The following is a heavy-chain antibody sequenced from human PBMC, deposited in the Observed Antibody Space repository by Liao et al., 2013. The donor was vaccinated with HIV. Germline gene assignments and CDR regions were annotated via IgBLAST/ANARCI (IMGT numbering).Heavy chain of an antibody. CDR2: IYASGNT. CDR3: AARITISGVAIPHALDV. J-gene: IGHJ3*01. CDR1: GGSMTGHY. Sequence: QVQLQESGSGLVKPSETLSLTCTVSGGSMTGHYWNWIRQPAGRGLEWIGRIYASGNTNYNPSLKSRLTMSVDSSKNQFSLKLTSVTAADTAVYYCAARITISGVAIPHALDVWGQGTMVAVSS. D-gene: IGHD3-3*01. V-gene: IGHV4-4*07.